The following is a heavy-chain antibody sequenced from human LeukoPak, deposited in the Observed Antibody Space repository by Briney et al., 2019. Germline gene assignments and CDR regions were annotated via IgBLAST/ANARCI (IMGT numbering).Heavy chain of an antibody. V-gene: IGHV3-30*18. CDR2: ISYDGSNK. CDR3: AKDQNLERITTALDY. J-gene: IGHJ4*02. CDR1: GFTFSSYA. Sequence: PGGSLRLSCAASGFTFSSYAMSWVRQAPGKGLEWVAVISYDGSNKYYADSVKGRFTISRDNSKNTLYLQMNSLRAEDTAVYYCAKDQNLERITTALDYWGQGTLVTVSS. D-gene: IGHD3-10*01.